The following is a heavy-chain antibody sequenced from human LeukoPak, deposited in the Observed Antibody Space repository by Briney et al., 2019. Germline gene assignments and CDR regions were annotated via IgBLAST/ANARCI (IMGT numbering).Heavy chain of an antibody. CDR3: AKARMVYAFDY. V-gene: IGHV3-74*01. J-gene: IGHJ4*02. Sequence: GGSLRLSCAASGSYWMHWVRQAPGKGLVWVSHINSDGSWTSYADSVKGRFTISKDNAKNTVYLQMNSLRAEDTAVYYCAKARMVYAFDYWGQGTLVTVSS. CDR2: INSDGSWT. CDR1: GSYW. D-gene: IGHD2-8*01.